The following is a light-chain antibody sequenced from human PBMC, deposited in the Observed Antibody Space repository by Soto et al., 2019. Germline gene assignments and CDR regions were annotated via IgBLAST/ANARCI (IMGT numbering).Light chain of an antibody. CDR3: QKCNSPPPFT. Sequence: DIQMTQSPSSLSASVGDRVTITCRASQAITNYLAWYQQKPGKGPKLLIYAASTLQSGVPSRFSGSGSGTDFTLTISSLQPEDAATYFCQKCNSPPPFTFGPGTKVDIK. CDR1: QAITNY. J-gene: IGKJ3*01. CDR2: AAS. V-gene: IGKV1-27*01.